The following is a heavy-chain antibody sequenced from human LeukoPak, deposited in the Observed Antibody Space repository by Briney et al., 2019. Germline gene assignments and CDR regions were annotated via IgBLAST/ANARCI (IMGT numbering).Heavy chain of an antibody. V-gene: IGHV3-30*18. CDR2: LVYDGFYK. Sequence: GGSLRLSCAASGITFSNYGMHWVRQAPGKGLEWVALLVYDGFYKYYADSVKGRFTISRDDSTNTVYLQMNSLRTEDTAVYYCAKCPVTFGGVIIITTGYFDYWGQGTLVTVSS. CDR3: AKCPVTFGGVIIITTGYFDY. D-gene: IGHD3-16*02. J-gene: IGHJ4*02. CDR1: GITFSNYG.